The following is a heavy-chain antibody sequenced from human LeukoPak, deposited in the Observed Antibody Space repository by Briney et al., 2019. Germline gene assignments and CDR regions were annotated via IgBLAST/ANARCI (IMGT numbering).Heavy chain of an antibody. V-gene: IGHV4-59*01. D-gene: IGHD6-13*01. CDR3: ARGTQYSSSWYYFDY. CDR1: GGSISSNY. Sequence: SETLSLTCTVSGGSISSNYWTGIRQPPGKGLEWIGYIHHRGSTYYNPSLTSRVTISVDTSKNQFSLKLSSVTAADTAVFYCARGTQYSSSWYYFDYWGQGILVTVSS. J-gene: IGHJ4*02. CDR2: IHHRGST.